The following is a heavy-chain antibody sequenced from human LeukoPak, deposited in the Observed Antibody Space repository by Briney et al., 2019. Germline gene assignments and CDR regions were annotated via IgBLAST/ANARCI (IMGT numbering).Heavy chain of an antibody. V-gene: IGHV3-11*01. Sequence: GGSLRLSCAVSGFTFSDYYMSWIRQAPGKGLEWVSYISSSGSTIYYADSVKGRFTISRDNAKNSLYLQMNSLRAEDTAVYYCARDGCSSTSCSDYWGQGTLVTVSS. CDR3: ARDGCSSTSCSDY. J-gene: IGHJ4*02. D-gene: IGHD2-2*01. CDR1: GFTFSDYY. CDR2: ISSSGSTI.